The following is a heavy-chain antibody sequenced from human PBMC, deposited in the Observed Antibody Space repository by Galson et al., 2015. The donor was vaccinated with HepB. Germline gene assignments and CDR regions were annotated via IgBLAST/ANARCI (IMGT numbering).Heavy chain of an antibody. Sequence: SLRLSCAASGFTFSSYAMHWVRQAPGKGLEWVAVTSYDGSNKYYADSVKGRFTISRDNSKNTLYLQMNSLRAEDTAVYYCARGGLWFGESTRYYFDYWGQGTLVTVSS. V-gene: IGHV3-30*04. CDR3: ARGGLWFGESTRYYFDY. J-gene: IGHJ4*02. CDR2: TSYDGSNK. D-gene: IGHD3-10*01. CDR1: GFTFSSYA.